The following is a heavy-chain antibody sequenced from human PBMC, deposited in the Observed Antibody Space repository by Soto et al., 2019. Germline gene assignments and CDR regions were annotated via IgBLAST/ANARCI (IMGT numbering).Heavy chain of an antibody. CDR3: ARQDIRDAFDI. J-gene: IGHJ3*02. D-gene: IGHD2-15*01. CDR2: ISYEGDTT. Sequence: SLRLSFAASGLTFSSYVMHWGRQAPGKGLEWVAVISYEGDTTYYADFVKGRFTISRDNSRNTQYLQMNSLRTEDTAVCFCARQDIRDAFDIWGQGTMVTVSS. V-gene: IGHV3-30-3*01. CDR1: GLTFSSYV.